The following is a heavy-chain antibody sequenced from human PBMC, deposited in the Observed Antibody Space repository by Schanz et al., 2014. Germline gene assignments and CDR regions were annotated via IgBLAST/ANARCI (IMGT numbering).Heavy chain of an antibody. CDR3: AKVWGSDYFYPFDY. CDR1: GFTFSSYA. Sequence: QVQLVESGGGLVQPGGSLRLSCAVSGFTFSSYAMSWVRQAPGKGLEWVTVISYDGNTKYYADSVKGRFTISRDNSKNTLYLQMSSLRAEDTAVYYCAKVWGSDYFYPFDYWGQGTLVTVSS. V-gene: IGHV3-30*18. J-gene: IGHJ4*02. CDR2: ISYDGNTK. D-gene: IGHD3-22*01.